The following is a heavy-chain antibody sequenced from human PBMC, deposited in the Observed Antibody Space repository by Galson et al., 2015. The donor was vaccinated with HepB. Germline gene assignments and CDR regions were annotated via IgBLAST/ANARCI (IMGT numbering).Heavy chain of an antibody. CDR3: ATSFMGSGWYRGYYFDY. D-gene: IGHD6-19*01. CDR1: GFTFDDYA. CDR2: ISWNSGSI. Sequence: SMRLSCAASGFTFDDYAMHWVRHAPGKDLEWVSGISWNSGSIGYADSVKGRFAISRDNAKNSLYLQMNSLRAEDTALYYCATSFMGSGWYRGYYFDYWGQGTLVTVSS. V-gene: IGHV3-9*01. J-gene: IGHJ4*02.